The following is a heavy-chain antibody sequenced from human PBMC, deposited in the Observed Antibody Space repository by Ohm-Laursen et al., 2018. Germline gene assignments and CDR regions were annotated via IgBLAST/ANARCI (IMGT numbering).Heavy chain of an antibody. D-gene: IGHD2/OR15-2a*01. J-gene: IGHJ3*02. CDR3: ATGLSADDAFNI. CDR2: IKRKADGETT. Sequence: SLRLSCSASGFTVYNNYMTWVRQAPGKGLEWVGRIKRKADGETTDYAAPVKDRLTISRDDSKTTLYLQMNSLKTEDTAVYYCATGLSADDAFNIWGQGTMVTVSS. CDR1: GFTVYNNY. V-gene: IGHV3-15*01.